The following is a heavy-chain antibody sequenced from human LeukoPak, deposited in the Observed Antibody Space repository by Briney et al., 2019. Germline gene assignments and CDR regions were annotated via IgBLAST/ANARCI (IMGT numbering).Heavy chain of an antibody. V-gene: IGHV3-53*01. CDR2: IYSGGST. D-gene: IGHD3-10*01. CDR3: AASGTYYRIDN. J-gene: IGHJ4*02. CDR1: GFTVSSNH. Sequence: GGSLRLSCAASGFTVSSNHMSWVRQIPGKGLEWVSIIYSGGSTYYADSVKGRFTISRDNSKNTLTLQMSSLRAEDTAVYYCAASGTYYRIDNWGQGTLATVSS.